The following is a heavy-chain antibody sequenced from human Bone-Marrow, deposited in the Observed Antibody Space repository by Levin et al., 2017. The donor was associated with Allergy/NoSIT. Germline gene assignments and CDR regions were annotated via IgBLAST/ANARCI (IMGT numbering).Heavy chain of an antibody. CDR3: ARDAYGRNELGGGLDY. V-gene: IGHV3-33*01. Sequence: LSLTCAASGFTFRKYSMHWVRQAPGKGLEWVAFIWYDGSNKNYPDSVQGRFTISRDNSKNMLYLQMDSLRLEDTAVYYCARDAYGRNELGGGLDYWGQGTPVTVSS. J-gene: IGHJ4*02. D-gene: IGHD1-26*01. CDR2: IWYDGSNK. CDR1: GFTFRKYS.